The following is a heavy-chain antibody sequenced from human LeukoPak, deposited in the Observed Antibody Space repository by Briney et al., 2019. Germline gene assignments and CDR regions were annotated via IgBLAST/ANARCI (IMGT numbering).Heavy chain of an antibody. CDR3: ARSRRIEYSSSSHWFDP. D-gene: IGHD6-6*01. CDR1: GYTFTSYA. J-gene: IGHJ5*02. V-gene: IGHV1-3*01. Sequence: ASVKVSCEASGYTFTSYAMHWVRQAPGQRLEWMGWINAGNGNTKYSQKFQGRVTITRDTSASTAYMELSSLRSEDTAVYYCARSRRIEYSSSSHWFDPWGQGTLVTVSS. CDR2: INAGNGNT.